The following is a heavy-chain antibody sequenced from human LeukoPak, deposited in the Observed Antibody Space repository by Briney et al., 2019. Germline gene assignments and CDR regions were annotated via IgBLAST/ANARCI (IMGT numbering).Heavy chain of an antibody. D-gene: IGHD6-13*01. CDR2: ISHSGSP. CDR1: GGFIINGKW. Sequence: SETLSLTCGVSGGFIINGKWWSWARQPPGKGLEWIGEISHSGSPNYNPSPKGRLTISVDTAKNQFSLKLSSVTAADTAVYYCAISVAGYSSSWTGNFDYWGQGTLVTVSS. V-gene: IGHV4/OR15-8*01. J-gene: IGHJ4*02. CDR3: AISVAGYSSSWTGNFDY.